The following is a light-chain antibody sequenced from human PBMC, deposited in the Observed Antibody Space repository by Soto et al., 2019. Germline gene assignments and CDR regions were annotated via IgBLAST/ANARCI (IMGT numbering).Light chain of an antibody. CDR3: QQYTDLPRT. V-gene: IGKV3-20*01. CDR2: DAS. Sequence: EIMLTQSPGTLSLSPGERATLSSRASQSVSSSYLAWYQQKPGQAPRLLIYDASNRATGIPDRFSGSGSGTDFTLTISRLEPEDFAVYYCQQYTDLPRTFGQGTKVDIK. CDR1: QSVSSSY. J-gene: IGKJ1*01.